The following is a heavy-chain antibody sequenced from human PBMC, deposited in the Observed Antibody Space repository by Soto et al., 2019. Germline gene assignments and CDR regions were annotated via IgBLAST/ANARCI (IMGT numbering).Heavy chain of an antibody. J-gene: IGHJ4*02. CDR1: GGSISSYY. Sequence: PSETLSLTCTVSGGSISSYYLSWIRQPPGKGLEWIGEINHSGSTNYNPSLKSRVTISVDTSKNQFSLKLSSVTAADTAVYYCARRRYSGYDYRYYFDYWGQGTLVTVSS. CDR3: ARRRYSGYDYRYYFDY. D-gene: IGHD5-12*01. V-gene: IGHV4-34*01. CDR2: INHSGST.